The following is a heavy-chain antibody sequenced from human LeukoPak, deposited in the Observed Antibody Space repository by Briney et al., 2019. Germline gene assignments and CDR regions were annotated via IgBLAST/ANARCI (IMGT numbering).Heavy chain of an antibody. V-gene: IGHV1-2*02. Sequence: GASVKVSCKASGYTFTGYYIHWVRQAPGQGLEWMGWINPHSGGTNYGQKFKGRVTMTRDTYISTAYMEVSRLTSDDTAVYYCAKEIWPTVTTPGRTYFDYWGQGTLVTVSS. CDR3: AKEIWPTVTTPGRTYFDY. D-gene: IGHD4-17*01. CDR2: INPHSGGT. J-gene: IGHJ4*02. CDR1: GYTFTGYY.